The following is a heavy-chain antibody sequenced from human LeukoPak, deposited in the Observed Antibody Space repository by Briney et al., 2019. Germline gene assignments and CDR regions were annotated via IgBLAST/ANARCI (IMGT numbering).Heavy chain of an antibody. V-gene: IGHV3-11*01. CDR2: ISSSGDTV. CDR3: AFPWGTGWFYSDC. CDR1: GFTFSDYH. D-gene: IGHD1-1*01. Sequence: GGSLRLSCAASGFTFSDYHMNWIRQVPGKGLEWISYISSSGDTVYYADSVEGRFTISRDNSKNSLYLQMNSLRTEDTAVYYCAFPWGTGWFYSDCWGQGTLATASS. J-gene: IGHJ4*01.